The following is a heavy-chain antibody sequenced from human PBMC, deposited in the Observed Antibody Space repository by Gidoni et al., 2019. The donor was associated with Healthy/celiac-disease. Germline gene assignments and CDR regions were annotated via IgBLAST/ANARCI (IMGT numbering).Heavy chain of an antibody. V-gene: IGHV4-4*07. D-gene: IGHD5-12*01. CDR1: GGSISRYY. Sequence: QVKLQESGPGLVKPSETLSLTSTASGGSISRYYWSWIRQPAGTCLEWIGRIYTSGSTNYNPSLKSRVTMSVDTSNNQFSLKLSSVTAADTAVYYCARDGRDGYIPERYYYGMDVWGQGTTVTVSS. J-gene: IGHJ6*02. CDR2: IYTSGST. CDR3: ARDGRDGYIPERYYYGMDV.